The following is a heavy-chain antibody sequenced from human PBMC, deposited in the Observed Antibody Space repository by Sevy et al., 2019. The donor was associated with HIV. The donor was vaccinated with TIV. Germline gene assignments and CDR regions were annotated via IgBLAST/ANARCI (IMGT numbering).Heavy chain of an antibody. CDR2: IKQDMSEK. CDR3: ARVQQFTMLVVIGGLYFDF. J-gene: IGHJ4*02. D-gene: IGHD3-22*01. V-gene: IGHV3-7*01. CDR1: GFTFSSYW. Sequence: GGSLRLSCAASGFTFSSYWMTWVRQAPGKGLEWVANIKQDMSEKYYADSVKGRFTISSDNARNSLYLQMSSLRAEDTAVYYCARVQQFTMLVVIGGLYFDFWGQGSLVTVSS.